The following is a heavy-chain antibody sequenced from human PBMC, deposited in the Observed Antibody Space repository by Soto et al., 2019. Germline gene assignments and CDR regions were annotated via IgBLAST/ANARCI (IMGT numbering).Heavy chain of an antibody. Sequence: QVQLQQWGAGLLKPSETLSLTCAVYGGSFSGYYWSWIRQPPGKGLEWIGEINHSGSTNYNPALKSRVTISVDTSKNQFSLKLSSVTAADTAVYYCARLVVVAATPFDYWGQGTLVTVSS. D-gene: IGHD2-15*01. CDR2: INHSGST. J-gene: IGHJ4*02. CDR1: GGSFSGYY. CDR3: ARLVVVAATPFDY. V-gene: IGHV4-34*01.